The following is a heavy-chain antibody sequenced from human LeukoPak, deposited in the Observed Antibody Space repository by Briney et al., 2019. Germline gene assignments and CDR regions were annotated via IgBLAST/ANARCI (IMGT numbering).Heavy chain of an antibody. CDR3: AKSGDCSPAGYMDV. CDR2: ISGSGVST. J-gene: IGHJ6*03. V-gene: IGHV3-23*01. D-gene: IGHD2-21*02. Sequence: PGGSLRLSCAASGFTFSSYAMSWVRQAPGKGLEWVSTISGSGVSTYYADSVKGRFTISRDNSKNTLYLQMNSLRAEDTAVYYCAKSGDCSPAGYMDVWGKGTTVTVSS. CDR1: GFTFSSYA.